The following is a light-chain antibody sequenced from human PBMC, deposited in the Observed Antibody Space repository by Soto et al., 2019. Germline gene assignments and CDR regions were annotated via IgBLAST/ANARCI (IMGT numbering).Light chain of an antibody. V-gene: IGKV3D-15*01. Sequence: EIVLTESTGTRSLYQGKRATLSCRASQSVSSSYLAWYQQKPGQAPRLLIYGASSRATGIPARFSGSGSGTEFTLTISSLQSEDFAIYYCQQYNNWPPITFCQGTRLAIK. CDR3: QQYNNWPPIT. CDR1: QSVSSSY. J-gene: IGKJ5*01. CDR2: GAS.